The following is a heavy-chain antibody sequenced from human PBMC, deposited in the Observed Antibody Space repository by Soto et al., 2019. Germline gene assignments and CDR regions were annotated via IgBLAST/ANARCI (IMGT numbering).Heavy chain of an antibody. J-gene: IGHJ6*03. D-gene: IGHD3-10*01. CDR2: IYYSGST. CDR1: GGSISSYY. Sequence: SETLSLTCTVSGGSISSYYWSWIRQPPGKGLEWIGYIYYSGSTNYNPSLKSRVTISVDTSKNQFSLKLSSVTAADTAVYYCARTYGSGFFDMDVWGKGTTVTVSS. V-gene: IGHV4-59*08. CDR3: ARTYGSGFFDMDV.